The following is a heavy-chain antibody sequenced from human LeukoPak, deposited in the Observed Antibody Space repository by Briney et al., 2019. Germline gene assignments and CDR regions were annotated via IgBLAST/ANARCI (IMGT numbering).Heavy chain of an antibody. CDR3: ARVMSDGYNFGFDY. CDR1: GYSISSGYY. V-gene: IGHV4-38-2*02. J-gene: IGHJ4*02. D-gene: IGHD5-24*01. CDR2: IYHSGST. Sequence: PSETLSLTCTVSGYSISSGYYWGWIRQPPGKRLEWIGSIYHSGSTYYNPSLKSRVTISVDTSKNQFSLKLSSVTAADTAVYYCARVMSDGYNFGFDYWGQGTLVTVSS.